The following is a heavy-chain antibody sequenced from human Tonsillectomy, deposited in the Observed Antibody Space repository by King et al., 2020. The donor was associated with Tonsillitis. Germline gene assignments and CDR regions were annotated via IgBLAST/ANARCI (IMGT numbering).Heavy chain of an antibody. D-gene: IGHD6-6*01. CDR2: ISTTGDTT. J-gene: IGHJ4*02. CDR1: GFTFSHYY. Sequence: VQLVESGGGLVKPRGSLRLSCAASGFTFSHYYMSWIRQAPGKGLDWVSHISTTGDTTYYADSVTGRFTISRDNAKNSLYLQMNSLRAEDTAVYYCATYKYSSSLFDFWGQGTLVTVSS. V-gene: IGHV3-11*01. CDR3: ATYKYSSSLFDF.